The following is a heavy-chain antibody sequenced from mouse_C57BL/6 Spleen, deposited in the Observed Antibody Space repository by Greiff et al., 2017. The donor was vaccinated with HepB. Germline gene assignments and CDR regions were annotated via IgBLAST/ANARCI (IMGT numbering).Heavy chain of an antibody. J-gene: IGHJ2*01. CDR3: AREGAYYSNYYFDY. CDR2: INPNNGGT. D-gene: IGHD2-5*01. CDR1: GYTFTDYN. Sequence: VQLQQSGPELVKPGASVKIPCKASGYTFTDYNMDWVKQSHGKSLEWIGDINPNNGGTIYNQKFKGKATLTVDKSSSTAYMELRSLTSEDTAVYYCAREGAYYSNYYFDYWGQGTTLTVSS. V-gene: IGHV1-18*01.